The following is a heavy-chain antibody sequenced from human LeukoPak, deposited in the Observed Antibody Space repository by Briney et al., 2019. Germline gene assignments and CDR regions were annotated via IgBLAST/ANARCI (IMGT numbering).Heavy chain of an antibody. CDR2: INPNSSGT. CDR1: GYTFTGYF. Sequence: ASVKVSCKASGYTFTGYFMHWVRQAPGQGLGWMGWINPNSSGTNYAQKFQGRVTMTRDTSISTAYMELSRLRSDDTAVYYCARDRNSPPPNWFDPWGQGTLVTVSS. D-gene: IGHD2/OR15-2a*01. V-gene: IGHV1-2*02. CDR3: ARDRNSPPPNWFDP. J-gene: IGHJ5*02.